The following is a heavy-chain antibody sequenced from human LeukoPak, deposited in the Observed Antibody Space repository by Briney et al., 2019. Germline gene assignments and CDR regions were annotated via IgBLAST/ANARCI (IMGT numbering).Heavy chain of an antibody. Sequence: GGSLRLSCAASGFTFSSHWMHWVRQDAGKGLVLVSRINSDGSSTGSADSVKGRFTISRGNAKNTLYLQMNSLRGEDTAVYYCARAYGSGTYGAFDIWGQGTKVTVSS. J-gene: IGHJ3*02. CDR3: ARAYGSGTYGAFDI. CDR2: INSDGSST. D-gene: IGHD3-10*01. V-gene: IGHV3-74*01. CDR1: GFTFSSHW.